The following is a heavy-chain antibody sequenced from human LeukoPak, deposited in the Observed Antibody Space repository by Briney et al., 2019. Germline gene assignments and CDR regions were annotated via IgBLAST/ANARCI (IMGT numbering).Heavy chain of an antibody. Sequence: GGSLRLSCAASGFTFIDYDMHWVRQVIGKGLEWVSAIGIRGDTHYSGSVKGRFTISRENAEGSLYLQMNSLRAEDTAVYYCARGGIQVSGIDEFDYWGQGTLVTVSS. J-gene: IGHJ4*02. V-gene: IGHV3-13*01. CDR1: GFTFIDYD. D-gene: IGHD6-19*01. CDR3: ARGGIQVSGIDEFDY. CDR2: IGIRGDT.